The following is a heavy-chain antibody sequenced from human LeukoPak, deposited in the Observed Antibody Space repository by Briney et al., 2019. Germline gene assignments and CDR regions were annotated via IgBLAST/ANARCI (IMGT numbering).Heavy chain of an antibody. CDR1: GYTFTSYG. V-gene: IGHV1-69*05. CDR3: ARVSGSYHNWFDP. D-gene: IGHD1-26*01. Sequence: GASVKVSCKASGYTFTSYGISWVRQAPGQGLVWMGGIIPIFGTANYAQKFQGRVTITTDESTSTAYMELSSLRSEDTAVYYCARVSGSYHNWFDPWGQGTLVTVSP. J-gene: IGHJ5*02. CDR2: IIPIFGTA.